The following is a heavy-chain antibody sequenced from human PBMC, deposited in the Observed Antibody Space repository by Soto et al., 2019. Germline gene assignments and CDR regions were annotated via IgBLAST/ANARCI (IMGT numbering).Heavy chain of an antibody. Sequence: GGSLRLSCAASGFTFSSYWMSWVRQAPGKGLEWVANIKQDGSEKYYVDSVKGRFTISRDNAKNSLYLQMNSLRAEDTAVYYCARDQVGGGQLWLVHYYYYGMDVWGQGTTVTV. D-gene: IGHD5-18*01. CDR3: ARDQVGGGQLWLVHYYYYGMDV. CDR2: IKQDGSEK. J-gene: IGHJ6*02. CDR1: GFTFSSYW. V-gene: IGHV3-7*03.